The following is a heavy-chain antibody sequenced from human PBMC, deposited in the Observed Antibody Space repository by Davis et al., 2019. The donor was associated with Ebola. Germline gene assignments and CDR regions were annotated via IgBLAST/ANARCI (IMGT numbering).Heavy chain of an antibody. D-gene: IGHD2-2*01. J-gene: IGHJ6*02. CDR1: GFTFSSYW. V-gene: IGHV3-7*03. CDR2: IKQDGSEK. CDR3: ARDNIVVVPAAIFYYYYGMDV. Sequence: GESLKISCAASGFTFSSYWMSWVRQAPGKGLEWVANIKQDGSEKYYVDSVKGRFTISRDNAKNSLYLQMNSLRAEDTDVYYCARDNIVVVPAAIFYYYYGMDVWGQGTTVTVSS.